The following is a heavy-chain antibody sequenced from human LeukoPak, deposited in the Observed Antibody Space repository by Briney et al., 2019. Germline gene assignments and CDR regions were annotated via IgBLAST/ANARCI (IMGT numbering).Heavy chain of an antibody. CDR1: GFTFSNFA. CDR2: IKQDGSLK. V-gene: IGHV3-7*01. Sequence: HPGGSLRLSCAASGFTFSNFAIHWVRQAPGKGLEWVANIKQDGSLKYYVDSLKGRFTISRDNAKTSVYLQMSSLRAEDTAVYFCARIGYSSSSFDYWGQGTLVTVSS. J-gene: IGHJ4*02. CDR3: ARIGYSSSSFDY. D-gene: IGHD6-6*01.